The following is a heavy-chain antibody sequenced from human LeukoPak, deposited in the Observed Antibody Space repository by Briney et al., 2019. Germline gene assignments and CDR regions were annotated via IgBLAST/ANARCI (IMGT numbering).Heavy chain of an antibody. CDR2: INWNGGST. Sequence: GGSLRLSCAASGFTFDDYGMSWVRQAPGKGLEWGSGINWNGGSTGYADSVKVRFTISRDNAKNPLYLKMNSLSAEDTALYYCAGVSRYDSSGYSWSGLYLYWGQGTLVTVSP. V-gene: IGHV3-20*04. CDR1: GFTFDDYG. J-gene: IGHJ4*02. CDR3: AGVSRYDSSGYSWSGLYLY. D-gene: IGHD3-22*01.